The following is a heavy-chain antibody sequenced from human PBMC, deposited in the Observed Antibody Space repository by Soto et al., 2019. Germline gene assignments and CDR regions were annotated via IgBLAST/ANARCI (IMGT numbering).Heavy chain of an antibody. CDR3: ARDFLLGYSYGYGSGMDV. J-gene: IGHJ6*02. CDR2: IWYDGSNK. V-gene: IGHV3-33*01. Sequence: LRLSCAASGFTFSSYGMHWVRQAPGKGLEWVAVIWYDGSNKYYADSVKGRFTISRDNSKNTLYLQMNSLRAEDTAVYYCARDFLLGYSYGYGSGMDVWGQGTTVTVSS. CDR1: GFTFSSYG. D-gene: IGHD5-18*01.